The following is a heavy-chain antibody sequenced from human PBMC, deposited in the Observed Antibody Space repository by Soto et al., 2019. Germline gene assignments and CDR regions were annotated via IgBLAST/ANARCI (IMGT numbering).Heavy chain of an antibody. CDR3: AKAGMITFGGAYYFDY. CDR2: ISGRGGST. CDR1: GFTFSSYA. V-gene: IGHV3-23*01. D-gene: IGHD3-16*01. J-gene: IGHJ4*02. Sequence: PGGALKLSCASSGFTFSSYAMSWVRQAPGKWLEWVSAISGRGGSTYYADSVKGRFTISRDNAKNTLYLQMNSLRAEDTAVYYCAKAGMITFGGAYYFDYWGQGTLVTVSS.